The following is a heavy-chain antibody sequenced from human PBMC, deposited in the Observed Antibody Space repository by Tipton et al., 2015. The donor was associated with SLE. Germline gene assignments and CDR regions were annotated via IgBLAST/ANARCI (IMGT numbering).Heavy chain of an antibody. V-gene: IGHV4-34*01. D-gene: IGHD5-12*01. CDR2: INHSGST. J-gene: IGHJ6*02. CDR3: ARESEGRVSGPVYYYYYGMDV. Sequence: TLSLTCAVYGGSFSGYYWSWIRQPPGKGLEWIGEINHSGSTNYNPSLKSRVTISVDTSKNQFSLKLSSVTAADTAVYYCARESEGRVSGPVYYYYYGMDVWGQGTTVTVSS. CDR1: GGSFSGYY.